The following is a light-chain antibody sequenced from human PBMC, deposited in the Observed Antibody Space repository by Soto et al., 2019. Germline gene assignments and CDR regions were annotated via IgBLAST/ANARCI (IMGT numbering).Light chain of an antibody. V-gene: IGKV1-5*01. J-gene: IGKJ2*01. CDR3: QQYDSSSPT. CDR2: DAS. Sequence: DIQMTQSPSTLSASVGDGVTITCRASQNISVWLAWYQQRPGKAPKFLMYDASSLETGVPSRFSGSGSGTEFTLTIRILQPDDSATYYCQQYDSSSPTFGQGTKLEIK. CDR1: QNISVW.